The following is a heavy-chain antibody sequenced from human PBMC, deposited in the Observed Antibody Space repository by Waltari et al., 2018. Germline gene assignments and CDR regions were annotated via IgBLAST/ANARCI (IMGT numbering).Heavy chain of an antibody. D-gene: IGHD3-9*01. CDR1: GCSISTSAFH. Sequence: QMQLQESGPGLVKPSETLSLTCSVFGCSISTSAFHWGWIRPPPAAGLEWLGSIYYSGSTYYSPSLKSRVTISIDPSKNQFSLKMESLTAADTAVYYCARHNNGWHYDILTAYYNLWGQGTRVLVSS. CDR3: ARHNNGWHYDILTAYYNL. J-gene: IGHJ4*02. V-gene: IGHV4-39*01. CDR2: IYYSGST.